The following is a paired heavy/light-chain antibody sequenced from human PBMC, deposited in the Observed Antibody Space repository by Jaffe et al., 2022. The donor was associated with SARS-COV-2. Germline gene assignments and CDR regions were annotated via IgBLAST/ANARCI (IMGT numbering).Heavy chain of an antibody. V-gene: IGHV3-21*01. CDR2: ITSSSSYT. Sequence: EVQLVESGGGLVKPGGSLRLSCVASGFPFSSYSMNWVRQAPGKGLEWVSSITSSSSYTYYADSLKGRFTISRDNAKNSLYLQMNSLRAEDTGVYYCARDYGSGSYYNNYYYYYMDVWGKGATVTVSS. J-gene: IGHJ6*03. D-gene: IGHD3-10*01. CDR1: GFPFSSYS. CDR3: ARDYGSGSYYNNYYYYYMDV.
Light chain of an antibody. CDR2: GNN. J-gene: IGLJ1*01. CDR1: SSNIGAGYD. CDR3: QSYDSSLSGSRV. Sequence: QSVLTQPPSVSGAPGQRVTISCTGSSSNIGAGYDVHWYQQLPGTAPKLLIYGNNNRPSGVPDRFSGSKSGTSASLAISGLQAEDEADYYCQSYDSSLSGSRVFGTGTKVTVL. V-gene: IGLV1-40*01.